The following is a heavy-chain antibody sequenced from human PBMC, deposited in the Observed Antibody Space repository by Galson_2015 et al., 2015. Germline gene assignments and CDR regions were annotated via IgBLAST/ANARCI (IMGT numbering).Heavy chain of an antibody. D-gene: IGHD6-19*01. CDR2: ISFDGNNK. V-gene: IGHV3-30-3*01. J-gene: IGHJ4*02. CDR3: ATPRTHSSGWYEGFDY. CDR1: GFTFSSYA. Sequence: LRLSCAASGFTFSSYAMHWVRQAPGKGLEWVAVISFDGNNKYYADSVKGRFTISRDNSKNALYLQMNSLRAEDTAVYYCATPRTHSSGWYEGFDYWGQGTLVTVSS.